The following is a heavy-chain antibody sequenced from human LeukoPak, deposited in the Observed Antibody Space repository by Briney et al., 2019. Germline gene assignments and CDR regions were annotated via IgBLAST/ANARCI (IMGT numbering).Heavy chain of an antibody. Sequence: GGSLRLSCAASGFTFSDYYMSWIRQAPGKGLEWVSVIYSGGSTYYADSVKGRFTISRDNSKNTLYLQMNSLRAEDTAVYYCAREDTAMVKGVDYWGQGTLVTVSS. CDR1: GFTFSDYY. CDR2: IYSGGST. J-gene: IGHJ4*02. D-gene: IGHD5-18*01. V-gene: IGHV3-66*01. CDR3: AREDTAMVKGVDY.